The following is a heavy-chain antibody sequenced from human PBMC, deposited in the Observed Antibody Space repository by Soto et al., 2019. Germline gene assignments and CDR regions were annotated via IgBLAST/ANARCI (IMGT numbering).Heavy chain of an antibody. CDR2: ISYDGNGY. J-gene: IGHJ6*02. CDR1: GFTLASHA. Sequence: PGGSLRLSCAASGFTLASHAMNWVRQAPGRGLDWVAVISYDGNGYFYADSVKGRFTISRDTSKNTVYLEMNSLRVEDTAVYYCARDGPKTPLGDEYYNGMDVWGQGTTVTVSS. CDR3: ARDGPKTPLGDEYYNGMDV. D-gene: IGHD2-21*01. V-gene: IGHV3-30-3*01.